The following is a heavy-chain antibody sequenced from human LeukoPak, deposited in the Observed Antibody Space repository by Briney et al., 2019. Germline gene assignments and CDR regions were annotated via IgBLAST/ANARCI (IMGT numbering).Heavy chain of an antibody. J-gene: IGHJ4*02. CDR3: AIVDRYYFDY. CDR2: IYSGGST. Sequence: PGGSLRLSCAASGFTVSSNYMSWVRQAPGKGLEWVSVIYSGGSTSYADSVRGRFTISRDNSKNTLYLQMNSLRAEDTAVYYCAIVDRYYFDYWGQGTLVTVSS. V-gene: IGHV3-53*01. D-gene: IGHD3-22*01. CDR1: GFTVSSNY.